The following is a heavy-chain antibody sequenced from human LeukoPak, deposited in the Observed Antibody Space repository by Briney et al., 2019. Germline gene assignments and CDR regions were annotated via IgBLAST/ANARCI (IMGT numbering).Heavy chain of an antibody. D-gene: IGHD3-3*01. CDR3: ARVSSSPILRFLEWFVDY. J-gene: IGHJ4*02. CDR1: GGSFSGYY. CDR2: INHSGST. Sequence: SETLSLTCAVYGGSFSGYYWSWIRQPPGKGLEWIGEINHSGSTNYNPSLKSRVTISVDTSKNQFSLKLSSVTAADTAVYYCARVSSSPILRFLEWFVDYWGQGTLVTVSS. V-gene: IGHV4-34*01.